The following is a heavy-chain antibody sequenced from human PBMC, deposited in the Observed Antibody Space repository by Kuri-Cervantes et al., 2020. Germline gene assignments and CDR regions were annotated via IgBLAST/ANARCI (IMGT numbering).Heavy chain of an antibody. D-gene: IGHD4-17*01. CDR1: GFTFDDYG. CDR2: INWNGGST. V-gene: IGHV3-20*04. Sequence: GESLKISCAASGFTFDDYGMSWVRQAPGKGLEWVSGINWNGGSTGYADSVKGRFTISRDNAKNSLYLQMNSLRAEDTALYYCARDMSTVTTDDAFDIWGQGTMVTVSS. J-gene: IGHJ3*02. CDR3: ARDMSTVTTDDAFDI.